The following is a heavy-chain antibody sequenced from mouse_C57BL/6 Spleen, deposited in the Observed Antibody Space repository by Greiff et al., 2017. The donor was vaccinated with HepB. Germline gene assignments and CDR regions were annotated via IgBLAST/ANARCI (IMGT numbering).Heavy chain of an antibody. D-gene: IGHD1-1*01. CDR2: ISSGGDYI. CDR3: TRDSYYGSSYPLFDY. CDR1: GFTFSSYA. Sequence: DVMLVESGEGLVKPGGSLKLSCAASGFTFSSYAMSWVRQTPEKRLEWVAYISSGGDYIYYADTVKGRFTISRDNARNTLYLQMSSLKSEDTAMYYCTRDSYYGSSYPLFDYWGQGTTLTVSS. V-gene: IGHV5-9-1*02. J-gene: IGHJ2*01.